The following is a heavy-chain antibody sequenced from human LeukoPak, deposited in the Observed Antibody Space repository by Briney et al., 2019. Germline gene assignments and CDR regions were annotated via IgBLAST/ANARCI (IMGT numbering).Heavy chain of an antibody. J-gene: IGHJ6*02. CDR1: GGSFSGYY. CDR2: INHSGST. Sequence: PSETLSLTCAVHGGSFSGYYWSWIRQPPGKGLEWIGEINHSGSTNYNPSLKSRVTISVDTSKNQFSLKLSSVTAADTAVYYCARADSSSWYHSPYYYYGMDVWGQGTTVTVSS. CDR3: ARADSSSWYHSPYYYYGMDV. V-gene: IGHV4-34*01. D-gene: IGHD6-13*01.